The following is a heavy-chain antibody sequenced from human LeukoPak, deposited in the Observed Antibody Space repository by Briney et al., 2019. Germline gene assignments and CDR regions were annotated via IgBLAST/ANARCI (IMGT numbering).Heavy chain of an antibody. CDR3: ASEYYYDSSGYFGWFDP. D-gene: IGHD3-22*01. Sequence: SVKVSGKASEYTFTGYYMHWVRQAPGQGLEWMGRIIPILGIANYAQKFQGRVTITADKSTSTAYMELSSLRSEGTAVYYCASEYYYDSSGYFGWFDPWGQGTLVTVSS. CDR2: IIPILGIA. V-gene: IGHV1-69*04. CDR1: EYTFTGYY. J-gene: IGHJ5*02.